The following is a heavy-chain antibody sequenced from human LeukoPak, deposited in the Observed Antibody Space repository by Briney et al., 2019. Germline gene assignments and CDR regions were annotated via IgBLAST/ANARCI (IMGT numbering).Heavy chain of an antibody. D-gene: IGHD2-15*01. CDR3: ARHPFATPFDH. CDR2: VFYTGDT. J-gene: IGHJ4*02. CDR1: GGSISSFY. V-gene: IGHV4-59*08. Sequence: PSETLSLTCAVSGGSISSFYWSWIRQPPGKGLEWIGYVFYTGDTNSNPSLKSRVTVSLDTSKNQLSLRLTSVTAADTAVYYCARHPFATPFDHWGRGTLVTVSS.